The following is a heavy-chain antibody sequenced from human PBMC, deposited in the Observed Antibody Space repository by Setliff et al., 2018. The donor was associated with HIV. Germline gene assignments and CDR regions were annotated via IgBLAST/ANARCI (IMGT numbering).Heavy chain of an antibody. CDR1: GFTFSSYW. V-gene: IGHV3-7*01. J-gene: IGHJ4*02. D-gene: IGHD6-19*01. Sequence: GGSLRLSCAASGFTFSSYWMGWVRQTPGKRLEWVANTRQDEGEKFYVDSVRGRFTISRDNAKNFLYLQMNGLRAEDTAVYYCTRDGSGWSQDWGLGTLVTVSS. CDR3: TRDGSGWSQD. CDR2: TRQDEGEK.